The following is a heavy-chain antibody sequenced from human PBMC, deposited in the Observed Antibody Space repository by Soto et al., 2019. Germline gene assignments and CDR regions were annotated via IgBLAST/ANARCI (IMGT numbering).Heavy chain of an antibody. CDR3: ATYSGDTGRFDY. V-gene: IGHV4-39*01. D-gene: IGHD4-4*01. J-gene: IGHJ4*02. CDR1: GDSISSSRYY. CDR2: SGTT. Sequence: KPSETLSLTCAVSGDSISSSRYYWTWIRQPPGGGLEWIGSGTTYYNPSLGGRVTISVDTSKNQFSLILTSVTAADTAVYYCATYSGDTGRFDYWGQGILVTVSS.